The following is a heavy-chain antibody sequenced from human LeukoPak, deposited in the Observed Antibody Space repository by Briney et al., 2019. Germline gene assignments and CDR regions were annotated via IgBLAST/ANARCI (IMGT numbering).Heavy chain of an antibody. V-gene: IGHV3-20*04. J-gene: IGHJ3*02. D-gene: IGHD5-24*01. CDR3: ARDLGYKDYVSAFDI. CDR2: INWIGGST. CDR1: GFIFDDYG. Sequence: GGSLRLSCAASGFIFDDYGMTWVRQTPGKGLEWVSGINWIGGSTGYADSVKGRFTIPRDNAKNSLYLHMNSLRAEDTALYFCARDLGYKDYVSAFDIWGQGTMVTVSS.